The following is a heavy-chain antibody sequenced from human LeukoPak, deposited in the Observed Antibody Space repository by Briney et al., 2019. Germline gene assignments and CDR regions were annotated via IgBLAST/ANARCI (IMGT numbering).Heavy chain of an antibody. Sequence: PGGSLRLSCAASGFPFSDYYMNWVRQAPGKGLEWVSAISSSSTYIYYADSVKGRFTISRDNAENSLYLQMNGLRVEDTAVYYCASSFSDDFWSGHFWGQGTLVTVSS. CDR2: ISSSSTYI. CDR1: GFPFSDYY. D-gene: IGHD3-3*01. V-gene: IGHV3-21*06. J-gene: IGHJ4*02. CDR3: ASSFSDDFWSGHF.